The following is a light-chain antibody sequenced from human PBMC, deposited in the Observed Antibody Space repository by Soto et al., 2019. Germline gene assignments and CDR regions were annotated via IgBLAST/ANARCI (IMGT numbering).Light chain of an antibody. J-gene: IGKJ3*01. CDR3: QQYGTCPFT. V-gene: IGKV3-20*01. CDR1: QSVSSSY. CDR2: GAS. Sequence: EIVLTQSPGTLSLSPGERATLSCRASQSVSSSYLAWYQQKPGQAPRLLIYGASSRPTGIPDRFSGSGAGTGFTLTISRLEPEDCAVYYFQQYGTCPFTFGPGTKVDIK.